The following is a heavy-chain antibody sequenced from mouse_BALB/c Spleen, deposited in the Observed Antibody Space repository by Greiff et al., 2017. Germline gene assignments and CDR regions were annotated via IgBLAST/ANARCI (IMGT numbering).Heavy chain of an antibody. D-gene: IGHD1-1*01. V-gene: IGHV1-18*01. CDR3: SKPADDCYGFAY. J-gene: IGHJ3*01. CDR2: INPNNGGT. CDR1: GYTFTDYN. Sequence: EVQLQQSGAELVKPGASVKISCKASGYTFTDYNMAWVKQSPGKSLEWIGYINPNNGGTNYNQKFKGKATLTVDKASSTAYMELRSLTSEDTAVYYFSKPADDCYGFAYWGQGTPVTVSA.